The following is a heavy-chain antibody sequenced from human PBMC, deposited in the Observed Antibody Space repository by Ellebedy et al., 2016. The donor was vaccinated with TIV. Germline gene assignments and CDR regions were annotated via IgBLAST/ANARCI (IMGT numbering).Heavy chain of an antibody. CDR1: RFTFSGYW. J-gene: IGHJ6*02. CDR3: ARDGAYGDYSPGYYDMDV. Sequence: GESLKISCAASRFTFSGYWMSWVRQAPGKGLEWVANINGDGSKKYYVDSVKGRFTISRDNGKNSVYLQMNSLRTEDTALYYCARDGAYGDYSPGYYDMDVWGQGTTVTVSS. D-gene: IGHD4-17*01. CDR2: INGDGSKK. V-gene: IGHV3-7*03.